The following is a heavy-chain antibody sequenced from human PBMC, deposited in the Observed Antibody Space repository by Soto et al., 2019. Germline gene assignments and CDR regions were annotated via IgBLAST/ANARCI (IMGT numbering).Heavy chain of an antibody. CDR2: ISSSGST. Sequence: QLQLQESGPGLVKPSETLSLTCTVSGGSISSSSYYWGWIRQPPGKGLEWIGSISSSGSTYYKPSLKRRVATPVDTSKTRFAIKLPSVTAADTAVYYCARRHWLPFDYWGQATLVTVSS. CDR1: GGSISSSSYY. D-gene: IGHD1-1*01. V-gene: IGHV4-39*01. J-gene: IGHJ4*02. CDR3: ARRHWLPFDY.